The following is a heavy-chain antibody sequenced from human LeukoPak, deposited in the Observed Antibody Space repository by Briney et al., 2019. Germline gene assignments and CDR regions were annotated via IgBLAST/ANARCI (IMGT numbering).Heavy chain of an antibody. J-gene: IGHJ4*02. CDR1: GYTFTSYG. CDR3: AREEVRRAVAGYFDN. CDR2: ISGYNGNT. V-gene: IGHV1-18*01. D-gene: IGHD6-19*01. Sequence: VASVKVSCKASGYTFTSYGISWLRQAPAQGLEWMGWISGYNGNTNYAQKLQGRVTMTTDTSTSTVYMELRSLRSDDTAVYYCAREEVRRAVAGYFDNWGQGTLVTVSS.